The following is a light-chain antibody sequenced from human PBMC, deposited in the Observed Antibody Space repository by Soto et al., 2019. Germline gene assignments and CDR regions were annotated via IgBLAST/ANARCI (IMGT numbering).Light chain of an antibody. J-gene: IGLJ2*01. CDR3: AAWDDSLNGVV. CDR1: SSNIGSNT. CDR2: SNN. Sequence: QSVLTQPPSASGTPGQRVTISCSGSSSNIGSNTVNWYQQLPGTAPKLLIYSNNQRPSGVPDRFSGSKSGTSASLAISGLQSEXXXXYYCAAWDDSLNGVVFGGGTKLTVL. V-gene: IGLV1-44*01.